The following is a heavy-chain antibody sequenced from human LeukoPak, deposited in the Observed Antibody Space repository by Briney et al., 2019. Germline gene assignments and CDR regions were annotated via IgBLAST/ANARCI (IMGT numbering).Heavy chain of an antibody. CDR2: INPNSGGT. Sequence: VASVKVSCKASGYTFTSYYMHWVRQAPGQGLEWMGWINPNSGGTNYAQKFQGRVTMTRDTSISTAYMELSRLRSDDTAVYYCARDPEGDIVVVPAAIPDYWGQGTLVTVSS. D-gene: IGHD2-2*01. CDR1: GYTFTSYY. J-gene: IGHJ4*02. CDR3: ARDPEGDIVVVPAAIPDY. V-gene: IGHV1-2*02.